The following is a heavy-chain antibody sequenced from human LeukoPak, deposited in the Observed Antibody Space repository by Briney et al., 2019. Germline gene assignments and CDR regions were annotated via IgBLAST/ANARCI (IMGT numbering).Heavy chain of an antibody. D-gene: IGHD3-16*02. CDR1: GYTFTSYG. Sequence: ASVKVSCKASGYTFTSYGISWVRQAPGQGLEWMGWISAYNGNTNYAQKLQGRVTMTTDTSTSTAYMELRSLRSDDTAVYYCARDLVDYDYVWGSYRYGYWGQGNLVTVSS. CDR2: ISAYNGNT. J-gene: IGHJ4*02. V-gene: IGHV1-18*01. CDR3: ARDLVDYDYVWGSYRYGY.